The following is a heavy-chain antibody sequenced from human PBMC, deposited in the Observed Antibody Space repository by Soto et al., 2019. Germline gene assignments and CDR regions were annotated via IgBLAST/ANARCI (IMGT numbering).Heavy chain of an antibody. V-gene: IGHV6-1*01. CDR3: ARDEYSSSEVGLSYGMDV. CDR1: GDSVSSNSAA. CDR2: TYYRSKWYN. J-gene: IGHJ6*02. Sequence: PSQTLSLTCAISGDSVSSNSAAWNWIRQSPSRGLEWLGRTYYRSKWYNDYAVSVKSRITINPDTSKNQFSLQLNSVTPEDTAVYYCARDEYSSSEVGLSYGMDVWGQGTTVTVSS. D-gene: IGHD6-6*01.